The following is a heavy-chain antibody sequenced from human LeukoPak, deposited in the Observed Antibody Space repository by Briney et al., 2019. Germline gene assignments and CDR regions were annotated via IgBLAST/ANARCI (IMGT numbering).Heavy chain of an antibody. Sequence: PGGSLRLSCAASGFTFSSYAMSWVRQAPGKGLEWVSAIGGSGGLTHYADSVKGRFTISRDNSKDTLYLQMNSLRDEDTAVYYCTKRLKPSGWYATFDYWGQGTLVTVSS. CDR1: GFTFSSYA. CDR2: IGGSGGLT. V-gene: IGHV3-23*01. D-gene: IGHD6-19*01. CDR3: TKRLKPSGWYATFDY. J-gene: IGHJ4*02.